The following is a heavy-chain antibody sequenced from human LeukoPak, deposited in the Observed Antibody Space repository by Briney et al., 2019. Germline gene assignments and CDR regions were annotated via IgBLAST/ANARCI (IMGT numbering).Heavy chain of an antibody. J-gene: IGHJ5*02. CDR3: ARVGGFGELHNWFDP. Sequence: PSETLSLTCAVYGGSFSGYYWSWIRQPPGKGLEWIGEINHSGSTNYNPSLKSRVTISVDTSKNQFSLKLSSVTAADTAVYYCARVGGFGELHNWFDPWGQGTLVTVSS. CDR2: INHSGST. CDR1: GGSFSGYY. D-gene: IGHD3-10*01. V-gene: IGHV4-34*01.